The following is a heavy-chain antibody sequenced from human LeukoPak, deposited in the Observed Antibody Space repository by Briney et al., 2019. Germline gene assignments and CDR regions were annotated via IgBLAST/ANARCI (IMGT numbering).Heavy chain of an antibody. CDR1: NGSISSYY. Sequence: SETLSLTCTVYNGSISSYYCSWIRQPPGEGLEWIGYIYSIGSTNYNPSLKSRVTISVDTSKNHFSLKLSSVTAADTAVYYCARWSNWVFDYWGQGTLVTVSS. V-gene: IGHV4-59*01. CDR3: ARWSNWVFDY. CDR2: IYSIGST. D-gene: IGHD1-1*01. J-gene: IGHJ4*02.